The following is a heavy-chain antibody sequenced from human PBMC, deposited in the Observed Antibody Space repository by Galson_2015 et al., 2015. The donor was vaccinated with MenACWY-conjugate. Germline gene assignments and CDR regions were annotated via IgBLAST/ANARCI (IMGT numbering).Heavy chain of an antibody. V-gene: IGHV3-15*01. Sequence: SLRLSCATSGFTFSNAWMSWVRQAPGKGLEWVSRIKSKTDGGTTDYAAPVRGRFTISRDDSENTVFLQMEGLKTEDTAMYYCTTEIQPLPSQQWQVNAMDGWGQGTTVTVSS. CDR3: TTEIQPLPSQQWQVNAMDG. D-gene: IGHD6-19*01. CDR1: GFTFSNAW. J-gene: IGHJ6*02. CDR2: IKSKTDGGTT.